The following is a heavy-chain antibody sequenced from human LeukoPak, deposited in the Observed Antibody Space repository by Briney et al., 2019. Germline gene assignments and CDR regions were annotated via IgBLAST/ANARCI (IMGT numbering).Heavy chain of an antibody. D-gene: IGHD6-19*01. V-gene: IGHV3-11*01. J-gene: IGHJ4*02. CDR3: AIGRDIAVAGPGGYFDH. CDR1: GLSFSDYH. Sequence: GGSLRLSCAASGLSFSDYHMNWIRQAPGKGLEWLSYISPGGETVYFADSLKGRFTISRDSAKNSLYLQMNSLTDEDTAMYYCAIGRDIAVAGPGGYFDHWGQGTLVTVSS. CDR2: ISPGGETV.